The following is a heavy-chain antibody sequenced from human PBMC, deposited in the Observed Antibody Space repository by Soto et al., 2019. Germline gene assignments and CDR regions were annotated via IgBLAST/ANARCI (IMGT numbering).Heavy chain of an antibody. CDR2: ISWNSGSI. Sequence: RLSCAASGSTFDDYAMHWVRQAPGKGLEWVSGISWNSGSIGYADSVKGRFTISRDNAKNSLYLQMNSLRAEDTALYYCAKARWRAVAGKFDSWGQGTRVTVSS. J-gene: IGHJ4*02. CDR3: AKARWRAVAGKFDS. CDR1: GSTFDDYA. D-gene: IGHD6-19*01. V-gene: IGHV3-9*01.